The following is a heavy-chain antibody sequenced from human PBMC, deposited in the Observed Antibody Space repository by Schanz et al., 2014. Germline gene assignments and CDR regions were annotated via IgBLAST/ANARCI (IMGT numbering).Heavy chain of an antibody. V-gene: IGHV1-46*01. CDR2: IHSTGGTT. CDR1: GYTFTRHY. CDR3: ASALTTWGGMDV. Sequence: QVQLVQSGAEVKKPGASVKVSCEASGYTFTRHYMHWVRQAPGQGLEWMGIIHSTGGTTSHAQKFQGRVTMTRDTSTSTVYMELSSLRSEDTAVYYCASALTTWGGMDVWGQGTTVTVSS. D-gene: IGHD4-4*01. J-gene: IGHJ6*02.